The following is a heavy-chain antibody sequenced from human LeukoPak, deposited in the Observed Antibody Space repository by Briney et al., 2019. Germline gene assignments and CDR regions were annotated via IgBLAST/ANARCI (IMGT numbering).Heavy chain of an antibody. CDR1: GFTFSSYG. Sequence: PGGSLRLSCAASGFTFSSYGMHWVRQAPGKGLEGVAVTWYDGSNKYYADSVKGRFTISRDNSKNTLYLQMNSLRAEDTAVYYCARGYGYYYGMDVWGQGTTVTVSS. CDR2: TWYDGSNK. CDR3: ARGYGYYYGMDV. D-gene: IGHD3-16*01. V-gene: IGHV3-33*01. J-gene: IGHJ6*02.